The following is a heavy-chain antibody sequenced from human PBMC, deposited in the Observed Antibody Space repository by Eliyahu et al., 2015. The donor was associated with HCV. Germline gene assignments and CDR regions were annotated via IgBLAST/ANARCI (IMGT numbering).Heavy chain of an antibody. V-gene: IGHV4-39*01. CDR1: GGSISSXSYY. Sequence: QLQLQESGPGLVKPSETLSLTCTVSGGSISSXSYYWGWIRQPPGXGLXWIGXXYYXGSTYYNPSLKSRVTISVDTSKNQFSLKLSSVTAADTAVYYCARHRRKEWLRNDYWGQGTLVTVSS. D-gene: IGHD5-12*01. CDR3: ARHRRKEWLRNDY. J-gene: IGHJ4*02. CDR2: XYYXGST.